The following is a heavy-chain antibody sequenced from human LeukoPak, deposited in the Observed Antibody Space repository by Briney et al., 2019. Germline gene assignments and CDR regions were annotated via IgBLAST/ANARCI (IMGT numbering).Heavy chain of an antibody. CDR3: ARGRYVGELVGYFDY. J-gene: IGHJ4*02. D-gene: IGHD1-26*01. V-gene: IGHV1-2*02. CDR2: INPNSGAT. Sequence: ASVKVSCKASGYTFTDYYMHWMRQAPGQGLEWMGWINPNSGATNYAQKFQGRVTMTRDTSISTVYMELSRLRSDDTAIFYCARGRYVGELVGYFDYWGQGTLVTVSS. CDR1: GYTFTDYY.